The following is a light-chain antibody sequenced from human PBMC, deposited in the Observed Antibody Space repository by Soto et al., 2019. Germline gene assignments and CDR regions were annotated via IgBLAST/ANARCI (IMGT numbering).Light chain of an antibody. J-gene: IGKJ1*01. CDR3: QLYDSSSWT. V-gene: IGKV3-20*01. CDR2: GAS. Sequence: EIVWTQSPGTLSLSPGGAATVSCRSSQSVSNTYLAWYQQKPGQAPRLXIYGASSRATGFPDRFSGSGSGTDFTLTISRLETEDFAVYYCQLYDSSSWTFGQGTKVDIK. CDR1: QSVSNTY.